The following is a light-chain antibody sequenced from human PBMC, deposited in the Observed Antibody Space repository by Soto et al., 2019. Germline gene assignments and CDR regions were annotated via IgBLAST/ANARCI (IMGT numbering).Light chain of an antibody. V-gene: IGLV2-14*01. CDR2: DVS. CDR1: SSDVGGYNY. CDR3: SSYTSSSTYV. J-gene: IGLJ1*01. Sequence: QSALTQPASVSGSPGQSITISCTGTSSDVGGYNYVSWYQQHPGKAPKLMIYDVSNRPSGVSNRFSGSKSGNTASLTTSGLHAEDEADYCCSSYTSSSTYVFGTGTKVTVL.